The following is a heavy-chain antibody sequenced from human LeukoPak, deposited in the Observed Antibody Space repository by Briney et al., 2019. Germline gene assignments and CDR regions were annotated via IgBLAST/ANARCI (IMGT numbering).Heavy chain of an antibody. CDR3: AKDPTRDGWEGNWFDP. V-gene: IGHV3-30*02. CDR2: IRYDGSNK. Sequence: GGSLRLSCAASGFTFSSYGMHWVRQAPGKGLEWEAFIRYDGSNKYYADSVKGRFTISRDNSKNTLYLQMNSLRAEDTAVYYCAKDPTRDGWEGNWFDPWGQGTLVTVSS. D-gene: IGHD5-24*01. CDR1: GFTFSSYG. J-gene: IGHJ5*02.